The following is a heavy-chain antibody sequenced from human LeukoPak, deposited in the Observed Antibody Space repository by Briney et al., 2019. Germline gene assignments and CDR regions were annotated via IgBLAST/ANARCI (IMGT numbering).Heavy chain of an antibody. D-gene: IGHD1-26*01. V-gene: IGHV3-7*01. CDR1: GFTFSNYW. CDR3: ARDHEYRGSFLFDY. CDR2: IKEDGSEK. J-gene: IGHJ4*02. Sequence: GGSLRLSCAASGFTFSNYWMSWVRQAPGKGLEWVANIKEDGSEKYYVDSVKGRFTISRDNAKNSLYLQMNSLRAEDTAVYYCARDHEYRGSFLFDYWGQGTLVTVSS.